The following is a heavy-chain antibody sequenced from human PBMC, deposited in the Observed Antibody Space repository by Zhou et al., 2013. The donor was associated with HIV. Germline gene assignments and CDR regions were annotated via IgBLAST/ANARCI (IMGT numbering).Heavy chain of an antibody. V-gene: IGHV4-38-2*01. J-gene: IGHJ3*02. CDR3: ARNYDSSGYYPYDAFDI. CDR1: GYSISSGYY. Sequence: QVQLQESGPGLVKPSETLSLTCAVSGYSISSGYYWGWIRQPPGKGLEWSGGIYHSGSTYYNPSLKSRVTISVDTSKNHFTLKLNSVTAADTAAYYCARNYDSSGYYPYDAFDIWGQGTMVTVSS. D-gene: IGHD3-22*01. CDR2: IYHSGST.